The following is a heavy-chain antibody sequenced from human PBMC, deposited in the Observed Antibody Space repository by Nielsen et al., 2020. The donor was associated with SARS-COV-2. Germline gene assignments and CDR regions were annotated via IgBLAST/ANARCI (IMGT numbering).Heavy chain of an antibody. CDR3: ARDQDGGAATSNWYFDL. CDR1: GFRFTSYS. D-gene: IGHD6-25*01. Sequence: GGSLRLSCAASGFRFTSYSMNWVRQAPGKGLEWVASITMSGAYMYYADSVRGRFTVSRDNAENSLYLQMNSLRDEDTAVYYCARDQDGGAATSNWYFDLWGRGTVVIVSS. J-gene: IGHJ2*01. CDR2: ITMSGAYM. V-gene: IGHV3-21*06.